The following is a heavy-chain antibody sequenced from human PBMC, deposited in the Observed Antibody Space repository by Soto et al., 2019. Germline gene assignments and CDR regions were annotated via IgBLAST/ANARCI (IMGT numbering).Heavy chain of an antibody. Sequence: QIRLVQSGAEMKKPGASVKVSCKASGYTFTNYAMHWVRQAPGQSLEWMGGINTANGDTIYSQNFQGRVTITRDASARTVYLELSSLRFEDSAVYYCGRGQATFDPWGQGTLVTVSS. CDR2: INTANGDT. V-gene: IGHV1-3*04. J-gene: IGHJ5*02. CDR3: GRGQATFDP. CDR1: GYTFTNYA.